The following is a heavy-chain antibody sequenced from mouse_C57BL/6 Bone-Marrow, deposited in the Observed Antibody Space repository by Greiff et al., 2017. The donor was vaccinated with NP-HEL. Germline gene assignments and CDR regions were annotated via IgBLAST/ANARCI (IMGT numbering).Heavy chain of an antibody. D-gene: IGHD2-1*01. V-gene: IGHV1-15*01. J-gene: IGHJ4*01. CDR1: GYTFTDYE. CDR3: TRGGNYGNYGYAMDY. CDR2: IDPETGGT. Sequence: VQLQQSGAELVRPGASVTLSCKASGYTFTDYEMHWVKQTPVHGLEWIGAIDPETGGTAYNQKFKGKAILTADKSSSTAYMELRSLTSEDSAVYYCTRGGNYGNYGYAMDYWGQGTSVTVSS.